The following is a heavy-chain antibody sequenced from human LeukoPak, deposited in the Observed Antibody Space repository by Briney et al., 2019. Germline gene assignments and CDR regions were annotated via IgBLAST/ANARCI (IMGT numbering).Heavy chain of an antibody. D-gene: IGHD3-10*01. CDR2: IKQDGSEK. Sequence: GGSLRLSCAASGFTFSSYWMSWVRQAPGKGLEWVANIKQDGSEKYYVDSVKGRFTISRDNAKNSLYLQMNSLRAEDTAVYYCARGGYTMVRGVIITYFDYWGQGTLVTVSS. J-gene: IGHJ4*02. V-gene: IGHV3-7*01. CDR1: GFTFSSYW. CDR3: ARGGYTMVRGVIITYFDY.